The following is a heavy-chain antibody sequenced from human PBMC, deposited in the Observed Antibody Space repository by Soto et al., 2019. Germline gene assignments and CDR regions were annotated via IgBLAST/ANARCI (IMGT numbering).Heavy chain of an antibody. CDR1: GFTFHDYY. CDR2: ISSSSSFT. D-gene: IGHD3-10*01. V-gene: IGHV3-11*06. CDR3: ASLSGGRSGY. Sequence: VGSLRLSCAASGFTFHDYYMTWIRQAPGKGLEWVSYISSSSSFTNYADSVKGRFTISRDNAKNSLYLQMNSLRAEDTAVYYCASLSGGRSGYWGQGALVTVSS. J-gene: IGHJ4*02.